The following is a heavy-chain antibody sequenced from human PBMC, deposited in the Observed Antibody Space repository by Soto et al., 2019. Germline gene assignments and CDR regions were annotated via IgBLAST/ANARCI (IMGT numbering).Heavy chain of an antibody. CDR2: ISSSSSYI. Sequence: GGSLRLSCAASGFTFSNYSMNWVRQAPGKGLEWVSSISSSSSYIYYADSVKGRFTISRDNAKNSLYLQMNSLRAEDTAVYYCATGEYYYDSSGYYYCWGQGTLVTVSS. D-gene: IGHD3-22*01. J-gene: IGHJ4*02. V-gene: IGHV3-21*01. CDR1: GFTFSNYS. CDR3: ATGEYYYDSSGYYYC.